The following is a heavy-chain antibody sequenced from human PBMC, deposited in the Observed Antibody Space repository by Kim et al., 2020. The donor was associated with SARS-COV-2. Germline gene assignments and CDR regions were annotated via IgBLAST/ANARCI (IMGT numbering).Heavy chain of an antibody. J-gene: IGHJ4*02. CDR3: ARLIVVVQTFDY. Sequence: YYAGSVKGRLTISRDNAKNTLYLQMNSLRAEDTAVYYCARLIVVVQTFDYWGQGTLVTVSS. D-gene: IGHD3-22*01. V-gene: IGHV3-23*01.